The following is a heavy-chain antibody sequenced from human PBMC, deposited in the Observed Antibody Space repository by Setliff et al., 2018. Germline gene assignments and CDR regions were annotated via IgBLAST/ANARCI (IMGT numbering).Heavy chain of an antibody. CDR1: GYSISSGYN. CDR2: IYYRGST. V-gene: IGHV4-38-2*01. Sequence: SETLSLTCAVSGYSISSGYNWGWIRQPPGKGLEWIGSIYYRGSTSYNSSLKSRVSISVDTSKNQFSLNLNAVTAADTAVYYCATLTGDRGVDYWGQGRLVTAPQ. CDR3: ATLTGDRGVDY. J-gene: IGHJ4*02. D-gene: IGHD7-27*01.